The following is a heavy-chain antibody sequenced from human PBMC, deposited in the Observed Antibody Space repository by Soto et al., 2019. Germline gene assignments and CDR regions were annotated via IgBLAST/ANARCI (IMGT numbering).Heavy chain of an antibody. CDR2: IIPIFGTA. V-gene: IGHV1-69*13. D-gene: IGHD6-6*01. Sequence: SVKVCCKASGGTLSSYAIRWVRQETEQGLEWMGGIIPIFGTANYAQKFQGRATITADESTSTAYMELSSLRAEDTAVYYCAKVPGGRQLVATGWFDPWGQGTLVTVSS. CDR1: GGTLSSYA. J-gene: IGHJ5*02. CDR3: AKVPGGRQLVATGWFDP.